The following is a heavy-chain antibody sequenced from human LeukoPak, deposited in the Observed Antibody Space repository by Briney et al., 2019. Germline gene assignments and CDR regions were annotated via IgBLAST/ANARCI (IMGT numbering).Heavy chain of an antibody. Sequence: GGSLRLSCAASGFTVSSNYMSWVRQAPGKGLEWVSVIYSGGSTYYADSVKGRFTISRDNSKNTLYLQMNSLRAEDTAVYYCARETYTSSSGGTPDAFDIWGQGTMVTVSS. V-gene: IGHV3-66*01. CDR3: ARETYTSSSGGTPDAFDI. J-gene: IGHJ3*02. D-gene: IGHD6-19*01. CDR1: GFTVSSNY. CDR2: IYSGGST.